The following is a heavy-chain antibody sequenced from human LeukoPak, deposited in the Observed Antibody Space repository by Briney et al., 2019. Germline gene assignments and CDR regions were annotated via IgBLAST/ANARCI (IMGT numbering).Heavy chain of an antibody. V-gene: IGHV3-53*01. CDR3: ARGSSSWDSIDY. Sequence: PGGSLRLSCAASGFTVSSNYMSWVRQAPGKGLEWVSVIYSGGSTYYADSVKGRFTISRDNSKNTLYLQMNSLRDEDTAVYYCARGSSSWDSIDYWDQGTLVTVSS. CDR1: GFTVSSNY. D-gene: IGHD6-13*01. J-gene: IGHJ4*02. CDR2: IYSGGST.